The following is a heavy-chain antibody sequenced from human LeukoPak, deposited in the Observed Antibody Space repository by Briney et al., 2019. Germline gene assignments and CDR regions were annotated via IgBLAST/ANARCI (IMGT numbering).Heavy chain of an antibody. CDR1: GFTFSSYA. D-gene: IGHD1-7*01. Sequence: PGGSLRLSCAASGFTFSSYAMSWVRQAPGKGLEWVSAISGSGGSTYYADSVKGRFTISRDKSKNTLYLQMNSLRAEDTAVYYCAKSPYNWNYGYDDYWGQGTLVTVSS. CDR2: ISGSGGST. J-gene: IGHJ4*02. CDR3: AKSPYNWNYGYDDY. V-gene: IGHV3-23*01.